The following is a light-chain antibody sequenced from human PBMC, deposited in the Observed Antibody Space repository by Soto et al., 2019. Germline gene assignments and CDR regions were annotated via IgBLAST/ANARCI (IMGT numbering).Light chain of an antibody. J-gene: IGKJ2*01. CDR2: GAS. V-gene: IGKV3-20*01. CDR1: QSVPNSR. CDR3: RQYGSSPRT. Sequence: EIVMTQSPGTLSLSPGERATLSCWASQSVPNSRVDWYQQKPGQAPRLLIYGASSRATGTPDRFSGSGSGTDFTLTISRLEPEDFAVYYCRQYGSSPRTFGQGTKLEI.